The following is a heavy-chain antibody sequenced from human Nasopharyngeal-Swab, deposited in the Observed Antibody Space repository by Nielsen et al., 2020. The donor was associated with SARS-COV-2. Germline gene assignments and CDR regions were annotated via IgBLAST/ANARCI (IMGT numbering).Heavy chain of an antibody. CDR2: TNEDGTIT. CDR1: GFTFSRYW. J-gene: IGHJ4*02. CDR3: ARDLSSRDDY. Sequence: GESLKISCAASGFTFSRYWMHWVRQAPGKGLEWVSRTNEDGTITNYADSVRGRFAISRDNARDTLSLQMNSLRAEDTALYYCARDLSSRDDYWGQGTLVTVSS. V-gene: IGHV3-74*01. D-gene: IGHD2-2*01.